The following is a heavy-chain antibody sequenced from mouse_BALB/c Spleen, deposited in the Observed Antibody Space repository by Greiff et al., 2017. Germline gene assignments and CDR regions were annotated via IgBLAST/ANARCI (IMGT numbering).Heavy chain of an antibody. Sequence: EVKLVESGAELVKPGASVKLSCTASGFNIKDTYMHWVKQRPEQGLEWIGRIDPANGNTKYDPKFQGKATITADTSSNTAYLQLSSLTSEDTAVYYCARSWADFDYWGQGTTLTVSS. CDR2: IDPANGNT. V-gene: IGHV14-3*02. J-gene: IGHJ2*01. D-gene: IGHD4-1*01. CDR3: ARSWADFDY. CDR1: GFNIKDTY.